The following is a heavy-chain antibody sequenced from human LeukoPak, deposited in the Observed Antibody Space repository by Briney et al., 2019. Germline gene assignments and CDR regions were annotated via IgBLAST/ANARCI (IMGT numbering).Heavy chain of an antibody. CDR1: GFTFSNYG. J-gene: IGHJ4*02. D-gene: IGHD4-23*01. V-gene: IGHV3-30*18. CDR3: AKDLGDYDGNSDLNY. CDR2: ISYGGSNK. Sequence: GGSLRLSCAASGFTFSNYGMHWVRQAPGKGLEWVAVISYGGSNKYYADSVKGRFTISRDNSKNTLYLQMNSLRAEDTAVYYCAKDLGDYDGNSDLNYWGQGTLVTVSS.